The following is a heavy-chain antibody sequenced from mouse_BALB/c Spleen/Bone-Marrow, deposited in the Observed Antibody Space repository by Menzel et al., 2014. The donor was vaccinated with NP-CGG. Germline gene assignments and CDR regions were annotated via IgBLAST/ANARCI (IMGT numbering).Heavy chain of an antibody. Sequence: VQLKESGGGLVQPGGSLRLSCATSGFTFTDYYMNWVRQPPGKALEWLGFIRNKANGYTTEFSASVKGRFTISRDNSQSILYLQMNTLRVEDSATYYCARDIGGITLDYWGQGTTLTVSS. CDR2: IRNKANGYTT. V-gene: IGHV7-3*02. D-gene: IGHD1-1*01. J-gene: IGHJ2*01. CDR1: GFTFTDYY. CDR3: ARDIGGITLDY.